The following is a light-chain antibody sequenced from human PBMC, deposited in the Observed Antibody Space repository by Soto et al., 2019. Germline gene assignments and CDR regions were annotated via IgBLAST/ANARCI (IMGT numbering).Light chain of an antibody. Sequence: DIQMTQSPSSLSASVGDRVTITCRANQGISNYLAWYQQKPGKVPQVLIYAASTLQSGVPSRFSGRGSGTHFTLTIDNLQAEDVATYYCQRYNGAPYTFGQGTTLEIK. CDR3: QRYNGAPYT. CDR1: QGISNY. V-gene: IGKV1-27*01. J-gene: IGKJ2*01. CDR2: AAS.